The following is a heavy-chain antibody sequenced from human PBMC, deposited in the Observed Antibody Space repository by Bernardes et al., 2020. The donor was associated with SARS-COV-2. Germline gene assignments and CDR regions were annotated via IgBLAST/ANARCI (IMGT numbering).Heavy chain of an antibody. CDR3: VRDMVGPYDQ. V-gene: IGHV3-74*01. J-gene: IGHJ5*02. Sequence: GWSLRLSCAASGFTVSNTWMHWVRQVPGKGLVWVSRIRVYDSWTDYADSVKGRFTMSRDNAKNTVTLQMNNLRLEDTAIYYCVRDMVGPYDQWGQGTLVTVSA. CDR1: GFTVSNTW. D-gene: IGHD3-10*01. CDR2: IRVYDSWT.